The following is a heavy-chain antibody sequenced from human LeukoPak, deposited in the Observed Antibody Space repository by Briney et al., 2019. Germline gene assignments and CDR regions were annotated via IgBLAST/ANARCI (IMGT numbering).Heavy chain of an antibody. Sequence: SETLSLTCTVPAGSINPYYWSWIRQSAEKGLEWIGRIYASGTTKYNPSLQSRVAMSVDMSKNQFSLNLASVTAADTAVYYCARDQGYTYGQTHYFDFWGQGILVTVSS. V-gene: IGHV4-4*07. CDR1: AGSINPYY. CDR2: IYASGTT. D-gene: IGHD5-18*01. J-gene: IGHJ4*02. CDR3: ARDQGYTYGQTHYFDF.